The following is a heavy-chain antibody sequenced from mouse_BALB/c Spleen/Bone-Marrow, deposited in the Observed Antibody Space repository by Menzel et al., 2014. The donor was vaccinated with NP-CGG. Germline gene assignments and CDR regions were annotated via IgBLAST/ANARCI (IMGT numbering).Heavy chain of an antibody. CDR2: INPYNDGT. D-gene: IGHD2-3*01. Sequence: EVQLQQSGPELVKPGASVKMSGKASGYTFTSYIMHWVKQKPGQGLEWIGYINPYNDGTKYNEKFKGKATLTSDKSSSTAYMELSSLTSEDSAVYYCARRWLPYAMDYWGQGTSVTVSS. CDR3: ARRWLPYAMDY. J-gene: IGHJ4*01. V-gene: IGHV1-14*01. CDR1: GYTFTSYI.